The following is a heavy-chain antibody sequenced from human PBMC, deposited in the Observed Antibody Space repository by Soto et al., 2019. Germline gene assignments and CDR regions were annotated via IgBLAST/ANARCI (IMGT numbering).Heavy chain of an antibody. CDR2: IYHSGST. CDR3: VRTIQPGTTTYFDY. CDR1: GGSISSSNW. J-gene: IGHJ4*02. Sequence: PSETLSLTCAVSGGSISSSNWWSWVRQPPGKGLEWIGEIYHSGSTNYNPSLKSRVTISVDKSKNQFSLKLSSVTAADTALYYCVRTIQPGTTTYFDYWGQGTLVTVSS. V-gene: IGHV4-4*02. D-gene: IGHD1-1*01.